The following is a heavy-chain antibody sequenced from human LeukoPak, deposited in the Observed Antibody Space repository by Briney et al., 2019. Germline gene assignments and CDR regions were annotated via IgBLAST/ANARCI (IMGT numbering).Heavy chain of an antibody. V-gene: IGHV3-7*01. D-gene: IGHD3-22*01. Sequence: QPGGSLRLSCAASGFTFSSYWMSWVRQAPGKGLEWVANIKQDGSEKYYVDSVKGRFTISRDNAKNSLYLQMNSLRAEDTAVYYCARDVLDYYDSSGYYLSEYFDYWGHGTLVTASS. CDR2: IKQDGSEK. J-gene: IGHJ4*01. CDR3: ARDVLDYYDSSGYYLSEYFDY. CDR1: GFTFSSYW.